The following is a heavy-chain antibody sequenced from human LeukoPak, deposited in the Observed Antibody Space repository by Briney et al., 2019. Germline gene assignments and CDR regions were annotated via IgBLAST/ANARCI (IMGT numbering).Heavy chain of an antibody. CDR1: GYTFTSYD. Sequence: GASVKVSCKASGYTFTSYDINWVRQATGQGLEWMGWMNPNSGNTGYAQKFQGRVTMTRNTSISTAYMELSSLRSEYTAVYYCARGDRKRGITIFFLWGQGTLVTVS. CDR3: ARGDRKRGITIFFL. CDR2: MNPNSGNT. J-gene: IGHJ4*02. D-gene: IGHD3-3*01. V-gene: IGHV1-8*01.